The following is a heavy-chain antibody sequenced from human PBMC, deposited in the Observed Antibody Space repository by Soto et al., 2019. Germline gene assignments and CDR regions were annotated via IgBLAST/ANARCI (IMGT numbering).Heavy chain of an antibody. CDR2: VTSSSSSM. CDR3: AREAEFASSGYVLGY. D-gene: IGHD3-22*01. J-gene: IGHJ4*02. V-gene: IGHV3-21*01. CDR1: GFTFNRYS. Sequence: PWWSLRLSCAASGFTFNRYSMNLVRQSPGKGLEWFSSVTSSSSSMLYADSVKGRFTIYRDDAKDSLFLQMNSLRADDTVVYYCAREAEFASSGYVLGYWGQGTLVTVSS.